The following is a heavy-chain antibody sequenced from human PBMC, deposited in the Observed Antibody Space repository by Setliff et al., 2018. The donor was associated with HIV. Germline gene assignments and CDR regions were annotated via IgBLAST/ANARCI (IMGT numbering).Heavy chain of an antibody. CDR1: GASISSNSYY. D-gene: IGHD2-15*01. V-gene: IGHV4-39*01. CDR2: ISHGGTM. CDR3: ARVSRLHPFDP. Sequence: SETLSLTCSVSGASISSNSYYWGWIRQPPGKGLEWIGSISHGGTMYYRPSLKSRLSISIDTSKKQFSLTLNSVTAANTAVYYCARVSRLHPFDPWGQGVLVTVSS. J-gene: IGHJ5*02.